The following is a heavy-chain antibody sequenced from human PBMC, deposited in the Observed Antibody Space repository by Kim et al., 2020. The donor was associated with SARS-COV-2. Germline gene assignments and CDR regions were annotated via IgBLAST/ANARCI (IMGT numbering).Heavy chain of an antibody. Sequence: SETLSLTCTVSGGSISSSSYYWGWIRQPPGKGLEWIGSIYYSGSTYYNPSLKSRVTISVDTSKNQFSLKLSSVTAADTAVYYCARNVVIIPDYYYMDVWGKGTTVTVSS. CDR2: IYYSGST. D-gene: IGHD2-21*01. CDR1: GGSISSSSYY. CDR3: ARNVVIIPDYYYMDV. V-gene: IGHV4-39*01. J-gene: IGHJ6*03.